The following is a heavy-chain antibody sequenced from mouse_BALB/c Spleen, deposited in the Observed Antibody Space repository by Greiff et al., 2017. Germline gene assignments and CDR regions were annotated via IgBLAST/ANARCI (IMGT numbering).Heavy chain of an antibody. V-gene: IGHV1-26*01. J-gene: IGHJ2*01. Sequence: EVQLQQSGPELVKPGASVKMSCKASGYTFTDYYMKWVKQRPGQGLEWIGGINPSNGGTNFNEKFKRKATLTVDKSSSTAYMQLSSLTSEDSAVYYCTRSDDGHNFDYWGQGTTLTVSS. CDR3: TRSDDGHNFDY. D-gene: IGHD2-3*01. CDR2: INPSNGGT. CDR1: GYTFTDYY.